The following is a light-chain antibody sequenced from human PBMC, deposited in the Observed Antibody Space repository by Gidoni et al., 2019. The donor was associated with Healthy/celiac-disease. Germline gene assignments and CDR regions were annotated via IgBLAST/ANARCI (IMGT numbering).Light chain of an antibody. Sequence: QSVLTQPPTVAGAPGQRVTISCTGSSSNIGAGYDVHWYQQLPGTAPNHLIYGNSNRPSGVPDRFSGSKSGTSASLAITGLQAEDEADYYCQSYDSRLSGSVFGGGTKLTVL. CDR1: SSNIGAGYD. CDR2: GNS. V-gene: IGLV1-40*01. CDR3: QSYDSRLSGSV. J-gene: IGLJ2*01.